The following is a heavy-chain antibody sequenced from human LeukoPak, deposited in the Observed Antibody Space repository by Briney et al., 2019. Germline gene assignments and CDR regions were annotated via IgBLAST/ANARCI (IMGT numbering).Heavy chain of an antibody. CDR1: GFTLSDYY. V-gene: IGHV4-34*01. CDR2: INHSGST. CDR3: ARGLKHSSGYFGWFDP. Sequence: GSLRLSCAASGFTLSDYYMDWVRQAPGQGLEWIGEINHSGSTNYNPSLKSRVTISVDTSKNQFSLKLSSVTAADTAVYHCARGLKHSSGYFGWFDPWGQGTLVTVSS. J-gene: IGHJ5*02. D-gene: IGHD3-22*01.